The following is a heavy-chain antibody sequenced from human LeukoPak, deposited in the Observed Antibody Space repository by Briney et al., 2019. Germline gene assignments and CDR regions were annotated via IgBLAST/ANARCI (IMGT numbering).Heavy chain of an antibody. J-gene: IGHJ6*03. Sequence: GGSLRLSCVVSGFTFSSYAMSWVRQAPGKGLEWVSAVSGSGGSTYYADSVKGRFTVSRDNSKNTLYLQMNSLRAEDTAVYYCAKLTRFVDTATAPGSDYYYYMDVWGKGTTVTVSS. CDR3: AKLTRFVDTATAPGSDYYYYMDV. D-gene: IGHD5-18*01. CDR2: VSGSGGST. CDR1: GFTFSSYA. V-gene: IGHV3-23*01.